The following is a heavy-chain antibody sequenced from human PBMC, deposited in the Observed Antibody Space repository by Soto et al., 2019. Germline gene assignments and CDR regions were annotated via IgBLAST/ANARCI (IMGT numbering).Heavy chain of an antibody. D-gene: IGHD4-4*01. Sequence: QVQLQESGPGLVKPSETLSLTCTVSGGSISSYYWSWIRQPPGKGLEWIGYLYYSGSTNYNPSLKRRVTISVDTSKNQFSLKLSSVTAADTAVYYCARDLGYSNRDYWGQGTLVTVSS. CDR2: LYYSGST. J-gene: IGHJ4*02. V-gene: IGHV4-59*01. CDR1: GGSISSYY. CDR3: ARDLGYSNRDY.